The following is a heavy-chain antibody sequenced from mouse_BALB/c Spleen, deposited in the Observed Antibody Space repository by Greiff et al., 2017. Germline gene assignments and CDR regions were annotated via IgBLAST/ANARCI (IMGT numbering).Heavy chain of an antibody. V-gene: IGHV5-6*02. CDR2: ISSGGSYT. J-gene: IGHJ4*01. Sequence: EVMLVESGGDLVKPGGSLKLSCAASGFTFSSYGMSWVRQTPDKRLEWVATISSGGSYTYYPDSVKGRFTISRDNAKNTLYLQMSSLKSEDTAMYYCARHGHYAMDYWGQGTSVTVSS. CDR1: GFTFSSYG. CDR3: ARHGHYAMDY.